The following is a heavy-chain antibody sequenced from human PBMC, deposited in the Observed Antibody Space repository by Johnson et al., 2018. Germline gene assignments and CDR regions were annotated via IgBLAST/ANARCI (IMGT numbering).Heavy chain of an antibody. Sequence: QVQLQESGPGLVKPSETLSLTCSVSGGSMNGTSFYWGWIRQPPGKGLEWIGSVSDSGTAYYRPSLETRVTISVDMSKKKFSLKLTSVTAADTAVYFCAGDDYWGPGILVTVSS. V-gene: IGHV4-39*01. CDR3: AGDDY. CDR1: GGSMNGTSFY. CDR2: VSDSGTA. D-gene: IGHD3-10*01. J-gene: IGHJ4*02.